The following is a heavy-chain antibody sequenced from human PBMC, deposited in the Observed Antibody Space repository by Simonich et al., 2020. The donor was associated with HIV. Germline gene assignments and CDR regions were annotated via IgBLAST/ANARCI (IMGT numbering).Heavy chain of an antibody. J-gene: IGHJ4*02. CDR3: ARDGRKGSSTSCSDY. Sequence: EVQLVESGGGLVKPGGSLRLSCAASGFTFSSYSMNWVRQAPGKGLEWVSSIRSSSSYIYYADSVKGRFTISRDNAKNSLYLPMNSLRAEDTAVYYCARDGRKGSSTSCSDYWGQGTLVTVSS. CDR2: IRSSSSYI. CDR1: GFTFSSYS. D-gene: IGHD2-2*01. V-gene: IGHV3-21*01.